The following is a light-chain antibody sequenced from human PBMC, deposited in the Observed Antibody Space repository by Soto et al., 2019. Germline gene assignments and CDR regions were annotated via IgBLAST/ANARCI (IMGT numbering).Light chain of an antibody. J-gene: IGLJ1*01. CDR3: SSYTSSSTLYV. Sequence: QSALTQPASVSGSPGQSITISCTGTSTDPATYDLVSWYQQHPGKAPQLIIYEVSNRPSGVSNRFSGSKSGNTASLTISGLQAEDEADYYCSSYTSSSTLYVFGTGTKLTVL. V-gene: IGLV2-14*02. CDR2: EVS. CDR1: STDPATYDL.